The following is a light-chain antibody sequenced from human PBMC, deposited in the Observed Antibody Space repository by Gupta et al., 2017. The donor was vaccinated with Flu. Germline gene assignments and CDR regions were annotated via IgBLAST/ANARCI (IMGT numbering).Light chain of an antibody. J-gene: IGLJ2*01. V-gene: IGLV7-46*01. CDR1: TVVVTSGHY. CDR2: DTS. Sequence: GTVTPTCASSTVVVTSGHYPYWHQQKPGHDHRTLIYDTSITPSWTRDRFSGSRLGGKAALTLAGAQPEDEDEYYCLLSDSGDGVFGGGTKLTVL. CDR3: LLSDSGDGV.